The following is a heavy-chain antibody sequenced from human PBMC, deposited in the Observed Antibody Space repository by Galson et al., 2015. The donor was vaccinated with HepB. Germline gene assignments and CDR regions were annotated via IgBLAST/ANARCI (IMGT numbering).Heavy chain of an antibody. J-gene: IGHJ6*02. D-gene: IGHD2-2*01. CDR3: ARGKLGYCSSTSCYDYYYGMDV. Sequence: SLRLSCAASGFTFSSYSMNWVRQAPGKGLEWVSSISSSSSYIYYADSVKGRFTISRDNAKNSLYLQMNSLRAEDTAVYYCARGKLGYCSSTSCYDYYYGMDVWGQGTTVTVSS. CDR2: ISSSSSYI. V-gene: IGHV3-21*01. CDR1: GFTFSSYS.